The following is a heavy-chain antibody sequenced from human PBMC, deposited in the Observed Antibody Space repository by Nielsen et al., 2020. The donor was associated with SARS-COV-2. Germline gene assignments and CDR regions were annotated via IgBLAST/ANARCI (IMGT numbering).Heavy chain of an antibody. V-gene: IGHV4-39*01. CDR1: GGSISSSSYY. J-gene: IGHJ6*02. CDR3: ARHCIRSITIFGVVIPEGGMDV. D-gene: IGHD3-3*01. Sequence: SETLSLTCTVSGGSISSSSYYWGWIRQPPGKGLEWIGSIYYSGSTYYNPSLKSRVTISVDTSKNQFSLKLSSVTAADTAVYYCARHCIRSITIFGVVIPEGGMDVWGQGTTVTVSS. CDR2: IYYSGST.